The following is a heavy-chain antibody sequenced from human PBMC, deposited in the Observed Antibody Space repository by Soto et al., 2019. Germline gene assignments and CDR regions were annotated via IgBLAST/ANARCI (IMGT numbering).Heavy chain of an antibody. J-gene: IGHJ6*02. V-gene: IGHV3-23*01. CDR3: AKALTVTRGGYYYYGMDV. D-gene: IGHD4-17*01. CDR2: ISGSGGST. Sequence: GGSLRLSCAASGFTFSSYAMSWVRQAPGKGLEWVSAISGSGGSTYYADSVKGRFTISRDNSKNTLYLQMNSLRAEDTAVYYCAKALTVTRGGYYYYGMDVWGQVTTVTVSS. CDR1: GFTFSSYA.